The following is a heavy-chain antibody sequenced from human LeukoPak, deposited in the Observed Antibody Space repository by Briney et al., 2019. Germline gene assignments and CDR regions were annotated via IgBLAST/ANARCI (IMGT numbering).Heavy chain of an antibody. Sequence: GGSLRLSCAASGFSSYSLNWVRQAPGKGLEWVSSISSGSDYIYYADSVKGRLTISRDNAKNSLYLQMNSLRAEDTAIYYCARDPCGTHAYWGQGTLVTVSS. V-gene: IGHV3-21*01. J-gene: IGHJ4*02. D-gene: IGHD1-26*01. CDR1: GFSSYS. CDR3: ARDPCGTHAY. CDR2: ISSGSDYI.